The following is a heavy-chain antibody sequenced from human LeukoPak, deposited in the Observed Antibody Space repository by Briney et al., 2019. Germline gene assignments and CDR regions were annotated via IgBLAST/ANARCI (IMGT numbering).Heavy chain of an antibody. D-gene: IGHD2-15*01. V-gene: IGHV1-2*02. J-gene: IGHJ4*02. CDR1: GYTFTGYY. Sequence: ASVKVSCKASGYTFTGYYMHWVRQAPGQGLEWTGWINPNSGGTNYAQKFQGRVTMTRDTSISTAYMELSRLRSDDTAVYYCARVGYCSGGSCYVYPFDYWGRGTLVTVSS. CDR3: ARVGYCSGGSCYVYPFDY. CDR2: INPNSGGT.